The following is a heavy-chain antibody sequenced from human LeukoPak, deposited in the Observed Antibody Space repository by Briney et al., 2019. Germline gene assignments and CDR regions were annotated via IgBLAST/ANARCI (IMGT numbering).Heavy chain of an antibody. CDR3: ARHNDYYVVGGMDV. CDR2: IYTSGST. Sequence: PSQTLSLTCTVSGGSISGGSYYWSWIRQPAGKGLEWIGRIYTSGSTNYNPSLKSRVTISVDTSKNQFSLKLSSVTAADTAVYYCARHNDYYVVGGMDVWGQGTTVTVSS. CDR1: GGSISGGSYY. J-gene: IGHJ6*02. D-gene: IGHD3-10*02. V-gene: IGHV4-61*02.